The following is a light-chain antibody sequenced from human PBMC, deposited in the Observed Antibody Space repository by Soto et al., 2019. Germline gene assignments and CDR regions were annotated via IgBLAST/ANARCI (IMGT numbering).Light chain of an antibody. CDR2: GAS. Sequence: EIVLTQSPGTLSLSPGERATISCRASQSVSSSYLAWYQQKPGQAPRLLIHGASSRATGIPDRFSGSGSGTDFTLTISRLEPEDFAVYYCQHYGSSPGTFGQGTKVEIK. CDR1: QSVSSSY. V-gene: IGKV3-20*01. CDR3: QHYGSSPGT. J-gene: IGKJ1*01.